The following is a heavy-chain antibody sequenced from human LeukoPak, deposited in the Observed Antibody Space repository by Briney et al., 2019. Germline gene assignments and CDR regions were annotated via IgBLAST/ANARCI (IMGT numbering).Heavy chain of an antibody. J-gene: IGHJ5*02. V-gene: IGHV1-2*02. CDR2: ISPKSGGT. D-gene: IGHD3-22*01. Sequence: GASVKVSCKASGYTFTGYYMHWVRQAPGQGLEWMGWISPKSGGTNYAQKFQGRVTMTRDTSISTAYMELSRLRSDDTAVYYCARGYYYDSSGNWFDPWGQGTLVTVSS. CDR1: GYTFTGYY. CDR3: ARGYYYDSSGNWFDP.